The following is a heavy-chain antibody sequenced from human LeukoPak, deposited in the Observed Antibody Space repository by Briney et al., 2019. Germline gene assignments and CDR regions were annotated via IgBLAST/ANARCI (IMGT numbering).Heavy chain of an antibody. CDR1: GFTFSSYA. D-gene: IGHD6-19*01. Sequence: GGSLRLSCAASGFTFSSYAMSWVRQAPGKGLEWVSAISGSCGSTYYADSVKGRFTISRDNSKNTLYLQMNSLRAEDTAVYYCAKDRSQWLVPADAFDIWGQGTMVTVSS. CDR2: ISGSCGST. J-gene: IGHJ3*02. CDR3: AKDRSQWLVPADAFDI. V-gene: IGHV3-23*01.